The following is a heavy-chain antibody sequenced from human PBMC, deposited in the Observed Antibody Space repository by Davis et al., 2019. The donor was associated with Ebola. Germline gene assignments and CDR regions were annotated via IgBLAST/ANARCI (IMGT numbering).Heavy chain of an antibody. Sequence: AASVKVSCKASGYTFISYGISWVRQAPGQGLEWMGWISAYNGNTNYAQKFQGRVAMTTDTSTSTAYMELRSLRSDDTAVYYCARVSFIAVVMIDYWGQGTLVTVSS. V-gene: IGHV1-18*04. D-gene: IGHD3-22*01. CDR3: ARVSFIAVVMIDY. CDR2: ISAYNGNT. J-gene: IGHJ4*02. CDR1: GYTFISYG.